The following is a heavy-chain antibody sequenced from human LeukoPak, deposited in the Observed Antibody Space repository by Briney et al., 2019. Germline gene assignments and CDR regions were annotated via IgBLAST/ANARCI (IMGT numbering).Heavy chain of an antibody. V-gene: IGHV1-18*01. CDR1: GYTFTSYG. D-gene: IGHD5-18*01. J-gene: IGHJ5*02. Sequence: ASVKVSCKASGYTFTSYGISWVRQAPGQGLEWMGWISAYNGNTNYAQKLQGRVTMTTDTSTSTAYMELRSLRSDDTAVYYCARFTETWIRKPRGSEFDPWGQGTLVTVSS. CDR2: ISAYNGNT. CDR3: ARFTETWIRKPRGSEFDP.